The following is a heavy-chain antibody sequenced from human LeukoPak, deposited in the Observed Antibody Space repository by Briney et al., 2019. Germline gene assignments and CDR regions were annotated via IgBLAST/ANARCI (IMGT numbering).Heavy chain of an antibody. CDR2: IRYDGSNK. D-gene: IGHD6-19*01. Sequence: GGSLRLSCAASGFTFSSYGMHWVRQAPGKGLEWVAFIRYDGSNKYYADSVKGRFTISRDNSKNTLYLQMNSLRAEDTALYYCAKDIHIGHGSGWPESWGQGTLVTVSS. CDR1: GFTFSSYG. CDR3: AKDIHIGHGSGWPES. J-gene: IGHJ5*02. V-gene: IGHV3-30*02.